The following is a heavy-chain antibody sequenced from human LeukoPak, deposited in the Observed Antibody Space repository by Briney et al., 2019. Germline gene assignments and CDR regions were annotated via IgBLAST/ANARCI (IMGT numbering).Heavy chain of an antibody. J-gene: IGHJ4*02. CDR1: GDSITSTSDY. V-gene: IGHV4-39*01. CDR2: IYHSEST. D-gene: IGHD3-3*01. CDR3: ARHVIAVLGEVYNYFDY. Sequence: SQTLSLTCTVSGDSITSTSDYWGWIRHPPGKWLQWIGSIYHSESTYYNPSLRSRVTISADTSQNQFSLKLSSVTAADTAVYFCARHVIAVLGEVYNYFDYWGKGALVTVSS.